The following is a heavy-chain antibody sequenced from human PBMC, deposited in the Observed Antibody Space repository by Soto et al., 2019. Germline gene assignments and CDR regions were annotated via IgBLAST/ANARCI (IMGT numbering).Heavy chain of an antibody. J-gene: IGHJ4*02. V-gene: IGHV4-59*01. CDR1: GGSISSYY. CDR2: IYYSGST. D-gene: IGHD3-10*01. CDR3: AGTYYYGSGSYPYYFDY. Sequence: SETLSLTCTVSGGSISSYYWSWIRQPPGKGLEWIGYIYYSGSTNYNPSLKSRVTISVDTSKNQFSLKLSSVTAADTAVYYFAGTYYYGSGSYPYYFDYWGQGTLVTVSS.